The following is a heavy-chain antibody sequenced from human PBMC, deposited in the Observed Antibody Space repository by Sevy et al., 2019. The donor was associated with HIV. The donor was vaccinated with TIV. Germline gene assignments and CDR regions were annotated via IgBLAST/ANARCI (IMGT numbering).Heavy chain of an antibody. CDR3: ASLSGYYYDSSRYYNTDAFDI. V-gene: IGHV1-2*02. Sequence: ASVKVSCKASGYTFTDYFMHWVRQAPGQGLEWMGWINPNSGGTNYAKRFRGRVTMTRETSISRAYMERSRLRSNDTAVYYCASLSGYYYDSSRYYNTDAFDIWGQGTMVTVSS. CDR2: INPNSGGT. CDR1: GYTFTDYF. D-gene: IGHD3-22*01. J-gene: IGHJ3*02.